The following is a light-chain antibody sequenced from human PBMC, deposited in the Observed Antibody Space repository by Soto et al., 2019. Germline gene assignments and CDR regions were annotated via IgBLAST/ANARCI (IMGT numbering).Light chain of an antibody. CDR3: QQYGSSPLT. V-gene: IGKV3-20*01. J-gene: IGKJ4*01. CDR1: QSVTSSY. CDR2: RAS. Sequence: IVLTQSPDTLSLSPGERATLSCRASQSVTSSYLAWYQQKPGQAPSLLIYRASSRATGIPDRFSGSGSGTDFTLTISRLEPEDFAVYYCQQYGSSPLTFGGGTKVDIK.